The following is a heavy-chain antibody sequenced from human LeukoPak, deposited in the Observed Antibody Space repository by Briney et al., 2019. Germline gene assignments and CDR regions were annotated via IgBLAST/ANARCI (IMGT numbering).Heavy chain of an antibody. Sequence: GGSLRLSCAASGFTFSSYAMHWVRQAPGKGLEWVAVISYDGSNKYYADSVKGRFTISRDNSKNTLYLQMNSLRAEGTAVYYCAKDYYGSGSYYKGLTYYFDYWGQGTLVTVSS. J-gene: IGHJ4*02. CDR1: GFTFSSYA. CDR2: ISYDGSNK. CDR3: AKDYYGSGSYYKGLTYYFDY. V-gene: IGHV3-30-3*01. D-gene: IGHD3-10*01.